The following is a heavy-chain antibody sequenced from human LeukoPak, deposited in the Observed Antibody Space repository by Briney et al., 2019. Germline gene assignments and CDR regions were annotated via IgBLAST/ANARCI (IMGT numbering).Heavy chain of an antibody. V-gene: IGHV5-51*01. J-gene: IGHJ6*03. CDR1: GYSFTSYL. D-gene: IGHD6-13*01. CDR2: IHPGDSSA. Sequence: GESLKISCKASGYSFTSYLIAWVRQMPGKGLEWMGIIHPGDSSARYSPSFQGQVTVSVDQSITTAYLQWTSLKASDTAMYYCARRRQLGITAAGTHYYYYYMDVWGKGTTVTVSS. CDR3: ARRRQLGITAAGTHYYYYYMDV.